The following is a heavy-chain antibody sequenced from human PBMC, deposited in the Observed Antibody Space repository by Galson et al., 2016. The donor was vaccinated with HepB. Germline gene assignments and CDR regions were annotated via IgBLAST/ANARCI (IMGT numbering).Heavy chain of an antibody. CDR1: GDSVSGNTAT. D-gene: IGHD2/OR15-2a*01. CDR3: ARSAYFKEWLAP. J-gene: IGHJ5*02. V-gene: IGHV6-1*01. CDR2: TAYRSQWLY. Sequence: CAISGDSVSGNTATWNWIRQSPSRGLEWLGRTAYRSQWLYVYAPSLKGRITIKPDTSTNQFSLHLTSVTPEDTAIYYCARSAYFKEWLAPWGPGTPVTVSS.